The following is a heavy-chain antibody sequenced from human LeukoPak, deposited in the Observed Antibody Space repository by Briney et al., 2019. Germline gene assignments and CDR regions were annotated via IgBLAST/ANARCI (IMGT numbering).Heavy chain of an antibody. V-gene: IGHV3-30*02. J-gene: IGHJ4*02. Sequence: GSLRLSCAASGFTFSSYGMHWVRQAPGKGLEWVAFIRYDGSNKYYADSVKGRFAVSRDNSKNTLYLQMNSLRAEDTAVYYCAKLSYYYDSSGYTDYWGQGTLVTVSS. D-gene: IGHD3-22*01. CDR2: IRYDGSNK. CDR1: GFTFSSYG. CDR3: AKLSYYYDSSGYTDY.